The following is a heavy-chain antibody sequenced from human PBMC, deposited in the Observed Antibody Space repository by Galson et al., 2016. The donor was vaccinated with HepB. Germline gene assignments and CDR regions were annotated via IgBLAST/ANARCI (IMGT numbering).Heavy chain of an antibody. Sequence: SLRLSCAASGFTFGDHAMQWVRQAPGKGLEWVSGISWNSGGLDYADSVQGRFTVFRDNAKNSLYLQMNSLSAEDTALYYCAKDRGSSNSRGHGMDVWGQGTTVTVSS. J-gene: IGHJ6*02. CDR2: ISWNSGGL. CDR1: GFTFGDHA. CDR3: AKDRGSSNSRGHGMDV. V-gene: IGHV3-9*01. D-gene: IGHD2-2*01.